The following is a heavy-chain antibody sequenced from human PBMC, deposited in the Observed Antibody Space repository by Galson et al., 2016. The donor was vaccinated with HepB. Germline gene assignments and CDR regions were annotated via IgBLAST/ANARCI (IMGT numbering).Heavy chain of an antibody. CDR2: ISSSSTYI. J-gene: IGHJ2*01. CDR3: ARTPGTYWFFDL. CDR1: GFTFSSYS. Sequence: SLRLSCAASGFTFSSYSVNWVRQAPGKGLEWVSSISSSSTYIYYADSVKGRFTISRDDAKNSLYLQMNSLRAEDTALYSSARTPGTYWFFDLWGRGTLVTVSS. D-gene: IGHD1-14*01. V-gene: IGHV3-21*06.